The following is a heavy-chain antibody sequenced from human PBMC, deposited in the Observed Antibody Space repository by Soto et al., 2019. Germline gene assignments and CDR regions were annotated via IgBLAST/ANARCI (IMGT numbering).Heavy chain of an antibody. J-gene: IGHJ4*02. D-gene: IGHD6-13*01. CDR1: GGSISSSNW. CDR2: IYHSGST. CDR3: AGDLAAAGTGSYYFDY. V-gene: IGHV4-4*02. Sequence: SETLSLTCAVSGGSISSSNWWSWVRQPPGKGLEWIGEIYHSGSTNYNPSLKSRVTISVDKSKNQFSLKLSSVTAADTAVYYCAGDLAAAGTGSYYFDYWGQGTLVTVSS.